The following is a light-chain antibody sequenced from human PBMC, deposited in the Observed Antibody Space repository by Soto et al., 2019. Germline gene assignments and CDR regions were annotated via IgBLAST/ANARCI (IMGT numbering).Light chain of an antibody. CDR1: NSNIGSSY. CDR3: ATWDDSLSGPV. Sequence: QSVLTQPPSASVTPGQRVTISCSGSNSNIGSSYVSWYQHLRGTAPKLLIYRNNQRPSGVPDRFSGSKSGPSASLAISGLRSEDEAEYYCATWDDSLSGPVFGGGTKLTVL. V-gene: IGLV1-47*01. CDR2: RNN. J-gene: IGLJ3*02.